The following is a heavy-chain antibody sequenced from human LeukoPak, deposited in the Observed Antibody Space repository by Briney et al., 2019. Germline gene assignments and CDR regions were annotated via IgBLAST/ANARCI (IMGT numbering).Heavy chain of an antibody. V-gene: IGHV4-59*08. J-gene: IGHJ3*02. CDR1: GGSVTSYS. Sequence: SETLSLTCTVSGGSVTSYSWSWIRQPPGKGLQWVGYISYSGTTNYNLSLKSRVPISVDTSKNQFSLRLSSVTAADMAVYYCARHGGETMVSTILHAFDIWGQGTVVTVSS. D-gene: IGHD5/OR15-5a*01. CDR3: ARHGGETMVSTILHAFDI. CDR2: ISYSGTT.